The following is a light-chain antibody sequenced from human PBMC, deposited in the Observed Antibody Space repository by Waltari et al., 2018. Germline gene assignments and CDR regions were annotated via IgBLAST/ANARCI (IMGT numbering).Light chain of an antibody. V-gene: IGLV2-14*01. CDR1: SSDVGGYNY. J-gene: IGLJ3*02. Sequence: QSALTQPAPVSGSPGQSITIPCTGTSSDVGGYNYVSWYQQHPGKAPKLMIYEVSNRPSGVSNRFSGSKSGNTASLTISGLQAEDEADYYCSSYTSSSTWVFGGGTKLTVL. CDR3: SSYTSSSTWV. CDR2: EVS.